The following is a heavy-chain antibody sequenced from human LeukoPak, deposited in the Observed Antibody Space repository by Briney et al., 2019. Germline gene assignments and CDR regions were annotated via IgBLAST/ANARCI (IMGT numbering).Heavy chain of an antibody. J-gene: IGHJ4*02. D-gene: IGHD1-26*01. V-gene: IGHV5-51*01. CDR1: GYSFTNYW. CDR2: FYPGDSDT. Sequence: GGPLEISCQASGYSFTNYWIGWVRQMPGKGLEWMGIFYPGDSDTRYSPSFQGQVTISADGSISTAYLQWSSLKASDTAMYYCTRHSSRWDPFDYWGQGTLVTVSS. CDR3: TRHSSRWDPFDY.